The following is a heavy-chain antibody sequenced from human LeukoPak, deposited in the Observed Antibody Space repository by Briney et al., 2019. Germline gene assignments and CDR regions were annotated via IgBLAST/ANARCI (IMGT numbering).Heavy chain of an antibody. CDR1: RFTFSSYG. CDR2: IRHDGSYQ. V-gene: IGHV3-30*02. CDR3: AKNRDSSDYPRDFDY. D-gene: IGHD3-22*01. J-gene: IGHJ4*02. Sequence: PGGSLRLSCAASRFTFSSYGMHWVRQTPGKGLELGAFIRHDGSYQQYADSVKGRFTVSRDNFKDTVYLQMNSLRTEDTAVYYCAKNRDSSDYPRDFDYWGQGTLVTVSS.